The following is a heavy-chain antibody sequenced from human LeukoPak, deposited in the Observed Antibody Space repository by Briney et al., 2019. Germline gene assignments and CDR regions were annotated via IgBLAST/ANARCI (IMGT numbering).Heavy chain of an antibody. J-gene: IGHJ4*02. CDR3: AGRFGRLEAGGTPFDS. D-gene: IGHD6-13*01. Sequence: SETLSLTCAVYGGSFGDYYWTWTRQSPVKGLEWIGQINRSGSITYNPSLKSRVTMSVDLSKNQFSLKLSSVTAADTSVYYCAGRFGRLEAGGTPFDSWGQGTLVTVSS. CDR1: GGSFGDYY. CDR2: INRSGSI. V-gene: IGHV4-34*01.